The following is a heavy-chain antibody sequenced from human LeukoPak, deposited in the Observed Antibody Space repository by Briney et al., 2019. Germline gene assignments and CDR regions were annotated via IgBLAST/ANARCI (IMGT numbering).Heavy chain of an antibody. D-gene: IGHD2-8*01. CDR1: GFTVGNNY. J-gene: IGHJ4*02. Sequence: GGSLRLSCAASGFTVGNNYINWVRQAPGKGLEWVSLIFSHGETSYADSVKGRFTISRDNSKNTLYLQMNGLRVEDTAVYYCARDPPAVSINTYAWGQGTLVTVSS. CDR3: ARDPPAVSINTYA. CDR2: IFSHGET. V-gene: IGHV3-66*01.